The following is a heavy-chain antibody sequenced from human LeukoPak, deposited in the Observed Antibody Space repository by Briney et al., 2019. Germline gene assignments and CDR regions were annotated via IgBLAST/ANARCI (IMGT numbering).Heavy chain of an antibody. Sequence: GGSLRLSCAASEFTFSAHWMHWVRQVPGKGLVYIAYIDNDGTNTNYADSVKGRFTFSRDNAKNTLYLQMNSLRVEDTAVYYCVRDRPHNCFDPWGQGTLVTVSS. CDR2: IDNDGTNT. V-gene: IGHV3-74*01. D-gene: IGHD6-6*01. J-gene: IGHJ5*02. CDR3: VRDRPHNCFDP. CDR1: EFTFSAHW.